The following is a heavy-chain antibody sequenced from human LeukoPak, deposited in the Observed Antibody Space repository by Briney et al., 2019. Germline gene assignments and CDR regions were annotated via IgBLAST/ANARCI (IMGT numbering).Heavy chain of an antibody. CDR2: IFYTGNT. CDR1: GGTISSRDHN. J-gene: IGHJ3*02. D-gene: IGHD5-24*01. Sequence: SQTLSLTCSVSGGTISSRDHNWIWIRPHPEKDLEWFGYIFYTGNTNYNPSLKRRATITLDTSKNQFSLKLSSVSAAGTAVYHCARHRDGYNGGPYGAFDIWGQGTLVTVS. CDR3: ARHRDGYNGGPYGAFDI. V-gene: IGHV4-30-4*08.